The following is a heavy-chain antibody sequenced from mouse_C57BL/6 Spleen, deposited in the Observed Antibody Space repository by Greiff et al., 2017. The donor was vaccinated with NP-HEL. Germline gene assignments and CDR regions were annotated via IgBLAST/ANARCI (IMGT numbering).Heavy chain of an antibody. D-gene: IGHD1-1*01. J-gene: IGHJ2*01. Sequence: EVQLQQSGAELVRPGASVKLSCTASGFNIKDDYMHWVKQRPEQGLEWIGWIDPENGDTEYASKFQGKATITADTSSNTAYLQLSSLTSEDTAVYYCTGSSYGFDYWGQGTTLTVSS. CDR1: GFNIKDDY. CDR3: TGSSYGFDY. CDR2: IDPENGDT. V-gene: IGHV14-4*01.